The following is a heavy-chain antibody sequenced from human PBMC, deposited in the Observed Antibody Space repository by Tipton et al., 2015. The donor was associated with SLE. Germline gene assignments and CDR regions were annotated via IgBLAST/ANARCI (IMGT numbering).Heavy chain of an antibody. V-gene: IGHV4-61*09. CDR1: GGSISSGSYY. CDR2: IYTSGST. J-gene: IGHJ5*02. D-gene: IGHD3-22*01. CDR3: AREFGGYPFDP. Sequence: TLSLTCTVSGGSISSGSYYWSWIRQPAGKGLEWIGYIYTSGSTNYNPSLKSRVTISVDTSKNQFSLKLSSVTAADTAVYYCAREFGGYPFDPWGQGTLVTVSS.